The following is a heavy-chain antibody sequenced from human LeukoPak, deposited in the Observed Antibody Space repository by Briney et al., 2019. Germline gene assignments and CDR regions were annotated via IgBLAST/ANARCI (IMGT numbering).Heavy chain of an antibody. D-gene: IGHD3-10*01. J-gene: IGHJ2*01. Sequence: ASVKVSCKASGGTFSSYAISWVRQAPGQGLEWMGGIIPIFGTANYAQKFQGRVTITTDESTSTAYMELSSLRSEDTAVYYCARDGVKGGDNPYWYFDLWGRGTLVTVSS. CDR2: IIPIFGTA. V-gene: IGHV1-69*05. CDR1: GGTFSSYA. CDR3: ARDGVKGGDNPYWYFDL.